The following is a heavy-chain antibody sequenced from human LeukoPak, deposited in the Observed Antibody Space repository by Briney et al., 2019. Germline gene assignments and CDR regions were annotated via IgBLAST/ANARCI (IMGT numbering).Heavy chain of an antibody. D-gene: IGHD6-13*01. V-gene: IGHV3-23*01. CDR3: AKDHPVAAAGTGPFDI. J-gene: IGHJ3*02. CDR2: ISGSGGST. Sequence: PGGSLRLSCAASGFTFSSYAMSWVRQAPGKGLEWVSAISGSGGSTYYADSVKGRFTTSRDNSKNTLYLQMNSLRAEDTAVYYCAKDHPVAAAGTGPFDIWGQGTMVTVSS. CDR1: GFTFSSYA.